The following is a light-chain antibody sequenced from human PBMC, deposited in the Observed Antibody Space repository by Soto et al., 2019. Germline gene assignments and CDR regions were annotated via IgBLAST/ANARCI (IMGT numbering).Light chain of an antibody. Sequence: SYELTQPPSVSVSPGQTASITCSGGKLGDKYACWYQQKPGQSPVLVIYQDSKRPSGIPERFSGSNSGNTATLTISGTQAMDEADYYCQAWDSSVYVFGTGTKLTVL. V-gene: IGLV3-1*01. CDR3: QAWDSSVYV. CDR2: QDS. J-gene: IGLJ1*01. CDR1: KLGDKY.